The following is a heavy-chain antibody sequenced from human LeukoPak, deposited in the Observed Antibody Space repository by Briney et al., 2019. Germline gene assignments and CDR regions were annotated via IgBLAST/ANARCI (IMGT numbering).Heavy chain of an antibody. CDR3: ARMYSGTSYYFDY. J-gene: IGHJ4*02. CDR1: GVSISTYY. CDR2: FSYSGST. D-gene: IGHD1-26*01. V-gene: IGHV4-59*01. Sequence: KPSETLSLTCSVSGVSISTYYWIWIRQPPAKGLEWMGFFSYSGSTKYNPSLKSRVTMSVDTSKNQFSLKLNSVIAADTAVYYCARMYSGTSYYFDYWGQGTLVTVSS.